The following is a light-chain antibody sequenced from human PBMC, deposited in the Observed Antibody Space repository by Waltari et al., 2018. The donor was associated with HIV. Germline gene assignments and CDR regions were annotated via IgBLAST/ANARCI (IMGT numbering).Light chain of an antibody. CDR3: QQSYSTPPLT. J-gene: IGKJ4*01. V-gene: IGKV1-39*01. CDR2: AAS. CDR1: QSISSY. Sequence: DIQMTQSPSSLSASVGDRVTIPCRASQSISSYLNWYQQKPGKAPKLLIYAASSLQSGVPLRFSGSGSGTDFTLTISSLQPEDFATYYCQQSYSTPPLTFGGGTKVEIK.